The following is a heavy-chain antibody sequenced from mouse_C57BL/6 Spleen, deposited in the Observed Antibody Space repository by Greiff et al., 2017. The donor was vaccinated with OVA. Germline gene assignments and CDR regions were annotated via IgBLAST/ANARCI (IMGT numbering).Heavy chain of an antibody. CDR3: ARVGDYDRGAWFAY. D-gene: IGHD2-4*01. CDR2: IYPGDGDT. J-gene: IGHJ3*01. Sequence: QVQLQQSGAELVKPGASVKISCKASGYAFSSYWMNWVKQRPGKGLEWIGQIYPGDGDTNYNGKFKGKATLTADKSSSTAYMQLSSLTSEDSAVYFCARVGDYDRGAWFAYWGQGTLVTVSA. CDR1: GYAFSSYW. V-gene: IGHV1-80*01.